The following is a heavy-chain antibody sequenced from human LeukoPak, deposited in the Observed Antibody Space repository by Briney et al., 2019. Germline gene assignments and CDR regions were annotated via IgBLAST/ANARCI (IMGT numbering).Heavy chain of an antibody. CDR2: IFYSGST. J-gene: IGHJ6*03. Sequence: SETLSLTCTVSGGSISTFYWSWIRQPPGKGPEWIGYIFYSGSTDYNPSLQSRVTISVDTSKNQFSLDLSSVTAADTAIYYCARGYLRTYFYYYMDVWGKGTTVTVSS. CDR3: ARGYLRTYFYYYMDV. D-gene: IGHD5/OR15-5a*01. V-gene: IGHV4-59*01. CDR1: GGSISTFY.